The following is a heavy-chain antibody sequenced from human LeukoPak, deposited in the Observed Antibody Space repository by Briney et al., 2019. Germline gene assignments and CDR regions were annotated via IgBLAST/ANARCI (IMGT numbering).Heavy chain of an antibody. CDR3: RLGSSGYDYFDY. V-gene: IGHV4-34*01. CDR1: GGSFSGYY. J-gene: IGHJ4*02. CDR2: INHSGST. D-gene: IGHD3-22*01. Sequence: SETLSLTCAVYGGSFSGYYWSWLRQPPGKGLEWIGEINHSGSTNYNPSLKSRVTISVDTSKNQFSLKLSSVTAADTAVYYCRLGSSGYDYFDYWGQGTLVTVSS.